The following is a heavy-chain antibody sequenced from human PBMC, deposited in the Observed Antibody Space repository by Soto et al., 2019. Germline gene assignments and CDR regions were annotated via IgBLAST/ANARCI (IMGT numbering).Heavy chain of an antibody. V-gene: IGHV3-30*18. CDR2: ISYDGSNK. CDR1: GSTFSSYG. Sequence: PGGSLRLSCAASGSTFSSYGMHWVRQAPGKGLEWVAVISYDGSNKYYADSVKGRFTISRDNSKNTLYLQMNSLRAEDTAVYYCAKDPRVSSGWNIRFPWRTPSPAFDYWGQGTLVTVSS. J-gene: IGHJ4*02. D-gene: IGHD6-19*01. CDR3: AKDPRVSSGWNIRFPWRTPSPAFDY.